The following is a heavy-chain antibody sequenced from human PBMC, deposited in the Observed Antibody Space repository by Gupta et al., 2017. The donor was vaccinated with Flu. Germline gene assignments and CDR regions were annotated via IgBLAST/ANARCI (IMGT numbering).Heavy chain of an antibody. CDR2: TYYRSKWYN. CDR3: AREVLRYFDWVRWGWFDP. J-gene: IGHJ5*02. Sequence: QVQLQQSGPGLVKPSQTLSLTCAISGDSVSSNSAAWNWIRQSPSRGLEWLGRTYYRSKWYNDYAVSVKSRITINPDTSKNQFSLQLNSVTPEDTAVYYCAREVLRYFDWVRWGWFDPWGQGTLVTVSS. CDR1: GDSVSSNSAA. V-gene: IGHV6-1*01. D-gene: IGHD3-9*01.